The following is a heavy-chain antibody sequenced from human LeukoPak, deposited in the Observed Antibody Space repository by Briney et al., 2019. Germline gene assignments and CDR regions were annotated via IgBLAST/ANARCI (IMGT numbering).Heavy chain of an antibody. CDR3: ARGVRTYYDSSGHILDY. J-gene: IGHJ4*02. D-gene: IGHD3-22*01. CDR2: INHSGST. Sequence: SETLSLTCAVYGGSFSGYYWSWIRQPPGKGLEWIGEINHSGSTNYNPSLKSRVTISVDTSKNQFSLKLSSVTAADTAVYYCARGVRTYYDSSGHILDYWGQGTLVTVSS. V-gene: IGHV4-34*01. CDR1: GGSFSGYY.